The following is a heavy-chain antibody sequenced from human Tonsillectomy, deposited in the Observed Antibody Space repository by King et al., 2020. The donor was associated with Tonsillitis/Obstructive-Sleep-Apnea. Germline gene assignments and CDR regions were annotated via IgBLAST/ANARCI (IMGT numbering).Heavy chain of an antibody. V-gene: IGHV3-9*01. CDR1: GFSFDDYA. D-gene: IGHD6-19*01. Sequence: QLVQSGGGLVQPGRSLRLSCAASGFSFDDYAMYWVRQAPGKGLEWVTGISWNSGGVGYADSVKGRFTISRDNAKKSLYLQMNSLRAEDTAVYYCVKDLIIAVSGTPGDAFDIWGQGTMVTVSS. J-gene: IGHJ3*02. CDR3: VKDLIIAVSGTPGDAFDI. CDR2: ISWNSGGV.